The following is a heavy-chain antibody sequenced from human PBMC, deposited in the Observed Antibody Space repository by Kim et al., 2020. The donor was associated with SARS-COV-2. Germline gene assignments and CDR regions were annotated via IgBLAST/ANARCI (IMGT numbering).Heavy chain of an antibody. J-gene: IGHJ3*02. CDR3: ARDGCSGGSCSLAFDI. D-gene: IGHD2-15*01. Sequence: SLTSRITLSVDTSKNQFSLKLSTVTAADTAVYYCARDGCSGGSCSLAFDIWGQGTMVTVSS. V-gene: IGHV4-59*01.